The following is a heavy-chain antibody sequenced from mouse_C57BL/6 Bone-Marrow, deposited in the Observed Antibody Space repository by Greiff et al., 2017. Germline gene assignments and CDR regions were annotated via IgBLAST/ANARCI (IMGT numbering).Heavy chain of an antibody. CDR3: AGQLRLPHYYAMDY. CDR1: GYTFTSYW. J-gene: IGHJ4*01. Sequence: VKLQQPGAELVKPGASVKLSCKASGYTFTSYWMHWVKQRPGQGLEWIGMIHPNSGSTNYNEKFKSKATLTVDKSSSTAYMQLSSLTSEDSAVYYCAGQLRLPHYYAMDYWGQGTSVTVSS. CDR2: IHPNSGST. D-gene: IGHD3-2*02. V-gene: IGHV1-64*01.